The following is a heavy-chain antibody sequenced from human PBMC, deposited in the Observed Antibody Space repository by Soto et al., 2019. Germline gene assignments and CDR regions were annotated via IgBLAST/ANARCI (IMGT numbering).Heavy chain of an antibody. CDR2: ISTYSGDT. Sequence: QVHLGQAGGGVEDPGAPVEVSWQASGYTFFTYDISRGPQAPGQGLEWMGWISTYSGDTKYGQKFQGRVTMTTDTSTTTAYLELRSLRSDDTAVYYCARHHGPTTSENWFDPWCQGTVVTVSS. J-gene: IGHJ5*02. D-gene: IGHD5-12*01. CDR3: ARHHGPTTSENWFDP. CDR1: GYTFFTYD. V-gene: IGHV1-18*01.